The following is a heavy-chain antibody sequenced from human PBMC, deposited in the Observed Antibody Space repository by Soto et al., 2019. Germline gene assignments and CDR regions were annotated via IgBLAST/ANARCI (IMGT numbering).Heavy chain of an antibody. V-gene: IGHV1-2*06. CDR2: INPKSGGT. CDR3: VGDASSGYRGWWDP. Sequence: GASVKVSCKASGCSFTDYHIHWVRQAPGQGLAWLGRINPKSGGTSTAQKLQGRVIMTTDTATNTAYMELGSLRSDDTAVYYCVGDASSGYRGWWDPWGQGTLVTVSS. D-gene: IGHD5-12*01. CDR1: GCSFTDYH. J-gene: IGHJ5*02.